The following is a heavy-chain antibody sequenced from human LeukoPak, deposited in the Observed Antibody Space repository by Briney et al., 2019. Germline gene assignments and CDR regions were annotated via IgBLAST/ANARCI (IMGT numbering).Heavy chain of an antibody. CDR3: AKGHDSSGYSQTFFDY. V-gene: IGHV3-74*03. D-gene: IGHD3-22*01. CDR1: GFTFSNYW. Sequence: GGSLRLSCAASGFTFSNYWIHWVRQAPGKGLVWVSRIDNAGSITTYADSVKGRFTISRDNSKNTLYLQMNSLRAEDTAVYYCAKGHDSSGYSQTFFDYWGQGTLVTVSS. CDR2: IDNAGSIT. J-gene: IGHJ4*02.